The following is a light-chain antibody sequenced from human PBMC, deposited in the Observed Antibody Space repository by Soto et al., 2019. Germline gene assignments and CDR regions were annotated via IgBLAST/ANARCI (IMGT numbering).Light chain of an antibody. V-gene: IGLV2-8*01. J-gene: IGLJ2*01. CDR1: SSDVGGYNY. CDR3: TSFAGINNFLV. Sequence: QSALTQPPSASGSPGQSVTISCTGTSSDVGGYNYVSWYQQHPGKAPKLIIYEVTKRPSGVPDRFSGSKSGNTASLTVSGLQAEDEADYHCTSFAGINNFLVFGGGTKLTVL. CDR2: EVT.